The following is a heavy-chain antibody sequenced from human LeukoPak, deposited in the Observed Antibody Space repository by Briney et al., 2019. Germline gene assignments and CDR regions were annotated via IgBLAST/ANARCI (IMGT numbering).Heavy chain of an antibody. V-gene: IGHV3-30*18. D-gene: IGHD7-27*01. CDR3: AKDWGGQVDY. J-gene: IGHJ4*02. CDR1: GFTFSSYG. CDR2: ISYDGSNK. Sequence: GRSLRLSCAASGFTFSSYGMHWVRQAPGKGLEWVAVISYDGSNKYYADSVKGRFTISRDNSKNTLYLLMNSLRAEDTAVYYCAKDWGGQVDYWGQGTLVTVSS.